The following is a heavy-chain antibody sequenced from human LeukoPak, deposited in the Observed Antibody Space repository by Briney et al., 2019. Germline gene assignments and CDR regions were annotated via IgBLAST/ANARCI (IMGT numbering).Heavy chain of an antibody. J-gene: IGHJ6*02. Sequence: PGGSLRLSCAASGFTFSSYEMNWVRQAPGKGLEWVSYISSSGSTIYYADSVKGRFTISRDNAKNSLYLQMNSLRAEDTAVYYCARDTPRDGYPYYYGMDVWGQGTTVTVS. CDR3: ARDTPRDGYPYYYGMDV. CDR2: ISSSGSTI. V-gene: IGHV3-48*03. D-gene: IGHD5-24*01. CDR1: GFTFSSYE.